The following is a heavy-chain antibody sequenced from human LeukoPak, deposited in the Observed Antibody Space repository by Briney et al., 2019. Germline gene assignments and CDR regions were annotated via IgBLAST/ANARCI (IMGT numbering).Heavy chain of an antibody. CDR2: NSAYNGNT. Sequence: ASVKVSCKASGYTFTSYGISWVRQAPGQGLEWMGWNSAYNGNTNYAQKLQGRVTMTTDTSTSTAYMELRSLRSDDTAVYYCARVGSVGITIFGVVIDWFDPWGQGTLVTVSS. J-gene: IGHJ5*02. V-gene: IGHV1-18*01. CDR1: GYTFTSYG. D-gene: IGHD3-3*01. CDR3: ARVGSVGITIFGVVIDWFDP.